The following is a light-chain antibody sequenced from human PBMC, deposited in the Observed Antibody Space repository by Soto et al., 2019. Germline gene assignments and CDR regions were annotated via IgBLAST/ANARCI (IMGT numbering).Light chain of an antibody. Sequence: VIWMTQSPSLLSASTGDRVTISCRMSQGIRSYLDWYQQKPGKAPELLIYAASTLQSGVPSRFSGSGSVTDFTLTISCLQSEDFATYYCQQYYSFPPRTFGQGTKVEIK. J-gene: IGKJ1*01. CDR2: AAS. CDR3: QQYYSFPPRT. CDR1: QGIRSY. V-gene: IGKV1D-8*01.